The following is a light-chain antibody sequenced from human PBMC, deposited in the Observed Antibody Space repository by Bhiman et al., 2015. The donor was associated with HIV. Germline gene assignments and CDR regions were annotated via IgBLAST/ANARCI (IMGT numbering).Light chain of an antibody. V-gene: IGLV2-14*03. CDR3: SSYSSSTTLWV. CDR1: SSDVGGYKY. J-gene: IGLJ1*01. Sequence: QPASLSGSPGQSITISCIGTSSDVGGYKYVSWYQQRPGKAPKLMIYDVSERPTGVSDRFSGSKSGNTASLTISGLQADDEADYYCSSYSSSTTLWVFGTGTTVTVL. CDR2: DVS.